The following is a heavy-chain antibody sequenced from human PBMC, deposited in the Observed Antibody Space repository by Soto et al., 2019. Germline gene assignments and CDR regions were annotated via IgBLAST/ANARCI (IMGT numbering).Heavy chain of an antibody. V-gene: IGHV4-4*07. CDR1: GVSISIYY. Sequence: PSETLSLTCTVSGVSISIYYWSWIRQPAGKGLEWIGRIYTSGSTNYNPSLKSRVTMSVDTSKNQFSLKLSSVTAADTAVYYCARDLVTAIERAFDYWGQGTLVTVSS. J-gene: IGHJ4*02. CDR3: ARDLVTAIERAFDY. D-gene: IGHD2-21*02. CDR2: IYTSGST.